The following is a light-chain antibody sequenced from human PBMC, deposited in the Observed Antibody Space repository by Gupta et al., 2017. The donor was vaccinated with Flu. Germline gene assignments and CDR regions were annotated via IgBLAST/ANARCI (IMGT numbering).Light chain of an antibody. J-gene: IGKJ4*01. CDR1: QSLLHSNGYNY. Sequence: DIVMTQSPLSLPVTPGEPASISCRSSQSLLHSNGYNYLDWYLQKPGQSPQLLIYWGSKRASGVPDRFSGSGSGTDFTLKSSRGEAEDVGVYYGNQDLPTITFGRGTKVDIK. CDR2: WGS. CDR3: NQDLPTIT. V-gene: IGKV2-28*01.